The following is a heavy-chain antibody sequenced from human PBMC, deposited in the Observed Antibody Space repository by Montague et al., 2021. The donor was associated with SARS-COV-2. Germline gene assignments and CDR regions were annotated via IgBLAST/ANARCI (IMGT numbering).Heavy chain of an antibody. CDR1: GGSLSGYY. CDR2: INHSGST. V-gene: IGHV4-34*01. J-gene: IGHJ6*02. Sequence: TLSLTSAVYGGSLSGYYWSWIRQPPGKGLEWIGEINHSGSTNYNPSXKSRVTISVDTSKNQFSLKLSSVTAADTAVYYCARGRTVTTFYYYYGMDVWGQGTTVTVSS. D-gene: IGHD4-17*01. CDR3: ARGRTVTTFYYYYGMDV.